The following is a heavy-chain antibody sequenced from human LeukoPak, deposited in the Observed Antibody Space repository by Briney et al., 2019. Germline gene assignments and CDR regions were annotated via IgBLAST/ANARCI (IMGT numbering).Heavy chain of an antibody. V-gene: IGHV4-30-2*01. J-gene: IGHJ4*02. CDR3: AREIRGYCSSTSCYGYLDY. CDR2: IYHSGST. CDR1: GGSISSGGYY. D-gene: IGHD2-2*01. Sequence: SQTLSLTCTVSGGSISSGGYYWSWIRQPPGKGLEWIGYIYHSGSTYYNPSLKSRVTISVDRSKNQFSLKLSSVTAADTAVYYCAREIRGYCSSTSCYGYLDYWGQGTLVTDSS.